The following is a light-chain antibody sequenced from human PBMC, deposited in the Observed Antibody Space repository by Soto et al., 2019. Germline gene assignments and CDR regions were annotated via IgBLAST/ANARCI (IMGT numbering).Light chain of an antibody. CDR1: SSNIGNNY. Sequence: QSVLPQPPSVSAAPGQKVPISCSGSSSNIGNNYVSWYQQLPGTAPKLLIYDNNKRPSGIPDRFSGSKSGTSATLGITGLQSGDEADYYCGTWDSSLSVVVFGGGTKLTVL. CDR3: GTWDSSLSVVV. J-gene: IGLJ2*01. CDR2: DNN. V-gene: IGLV1-51*01.